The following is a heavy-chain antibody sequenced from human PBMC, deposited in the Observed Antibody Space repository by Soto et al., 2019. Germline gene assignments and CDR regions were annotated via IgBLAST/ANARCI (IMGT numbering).Heavy chain of an antibody. Sequence: QVQLVQSGAEVKKPGASVKVSCKASGYTFTSYGISWVRQAPGQGLEWMGWISAYNGNTNYAQKLQGRVTMTTDTCTSTAYMELRSLRSDDTAVYYCARDRYYDFWSGYSTYYYGMAVWGQGTTVTVSS. J-gene: IGHJ6*02. D-gene: IGHD3-3*01. CDR3: ARDRYYDFWSGYSTYYYGMAV. V-gene: IGHV1-18*01. CDR2: ISAYNGNT. CDR1: GYTFTSYG.